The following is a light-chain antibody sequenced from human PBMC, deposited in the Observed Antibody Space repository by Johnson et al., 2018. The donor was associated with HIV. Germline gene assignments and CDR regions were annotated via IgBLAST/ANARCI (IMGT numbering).Light chain of an antibody. Sequence: QSILTQPPSVSAASGQKVDISCSGGSSNIEDNYVSWYQQLPHTAPRLLISDNNKRPSGIPDRFSGSKSGASATLDITGLQTGDEADYYCGTWEYSLNVYVVGTGTNVTVL. CDR2: DNN. V-gene: IGLV1-51*01. CDR1: SSNIEDNY. CDR3: GTWEYSLNVYV. J-gene: IGLJ1*01.